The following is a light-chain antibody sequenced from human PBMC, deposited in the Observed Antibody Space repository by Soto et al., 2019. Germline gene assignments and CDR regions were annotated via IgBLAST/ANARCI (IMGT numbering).Light chain of an antibody. J-gene: IGLJ1*01. CDR3: CSYAGSSTSYV. CDR1: SSDVGSYNL. CDR2: EGS. Sequence: QSALTQPASVSGSPGQSITISCTGTSSDVGSYNLVSWYQQHPGKAPKLTIYEGSKRPSGVSNRFSGSKSGNTASLTISGLQAEYEADYYCCSYAGSSTSYVFGTGTKLTVL. V-gene: IGLV2-23*01.